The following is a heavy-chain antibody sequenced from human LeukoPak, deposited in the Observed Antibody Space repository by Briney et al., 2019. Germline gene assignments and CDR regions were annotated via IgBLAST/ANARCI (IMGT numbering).Heavy chain of an antibody. CDR3: ARPVGYCSGGSCYSYYFDY. CDR2: VYYSGSS. J-gene: IGHJ4*02. Sequence: SETLSLTCIVSGDSVSSSSYYWGWIRQPPGKRLEWIGRVYYSGSSYYNPSLKSRVTISADTSKNQISLTLSSVTAADPAVYYCARPVGYCSGGSCYSYYFDYWGQGILVTVSS. D-gene: IGHD2-15*01. V-gene: IGHV4-39*01. CDR1: GDSVSSSSYY.